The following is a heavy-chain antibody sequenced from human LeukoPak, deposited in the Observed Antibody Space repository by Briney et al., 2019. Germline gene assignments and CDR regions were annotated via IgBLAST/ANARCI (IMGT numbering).Heavy chain of an antibody. CDR1: GYTFTGYY. D-gene: IGHD6-6*01. CDR2: INPNSGGT. CDR3: ARVDSSSTGYYYYMDV. V-gene: IGHV1-2*02. J-gene: IGHJ6*03. Sequence: GASVKVSCKASGYTFTGYYMHWVRQAPGQGLEWMGWINPNSGGTNYAQKFQGRVTMTRDTSISTAYMELSRLRSDDTAVYYCARVDSSSTGYYYYMDVWGKGTTVTVSS.